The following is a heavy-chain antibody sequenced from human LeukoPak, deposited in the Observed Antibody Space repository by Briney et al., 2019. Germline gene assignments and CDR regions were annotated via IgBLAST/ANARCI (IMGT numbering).Heavy chain of an antibody. CDR3: AKEGLDYDFWSGNYYYYMDV. V-gene: IGHV3-7*01. CDR2: LKQDGSEE. CDR1: GFTFSSYG. J-gene: IGHJ6*03. Sequence: RAGGSLRLSCAASGFTFSSYGMHWVRQAPGKGLEWVANLKQDGSEEYYVDSVKGRFTISRDNAKNSLFLQMNSLRVEDTAVYYCAKEGLDYDFWSGNYYYYMDVWGKGTTVTVSS. D-gene: IGHD3-3*01.